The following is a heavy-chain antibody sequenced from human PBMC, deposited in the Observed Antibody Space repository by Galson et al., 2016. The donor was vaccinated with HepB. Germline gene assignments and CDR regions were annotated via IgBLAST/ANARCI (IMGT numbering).Heavy chain of an antibody. CDR1: GFTVSSNY. D-gene: IGHD6-6*01. J-gene: IGHJ6*02. V-gene: IGHV3-53*01. CDR3: ASDLGIAGRRKERYYYYTMDV. CDR2: IYSGGST. Sequence: SLRLSCAASGFTVSSNYISWVRQAPRKGLEWVSVIYSGGSTYYADSVKGRFTISSDNSKNTLYLQMHNLRAEDPAVYYCASDLGIAGRRKERYYYYTMDVWGQGTTVTVSS.